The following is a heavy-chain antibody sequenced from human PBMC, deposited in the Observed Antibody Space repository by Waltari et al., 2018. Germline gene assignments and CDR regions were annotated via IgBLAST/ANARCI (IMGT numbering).Heavy chain of an antibody. V-gene: IGHV1-8*02. CDR3: ARGPPYNWNYS. CDR1: GGTFSSYA. CDR2: MNPNSGNT. Sequence: QVQLVQSGAEVKKPGSSVKVSCKASGGTFSSYAISWGRQATGQGLEWMGWMNPNSGNTGYAQKFQGRVTMTRNTSISTAYMELSSLRSEDTAVYYCARGPPYNWNYSWGQGTLVTVSS. J-gene: IGHJ5*01.